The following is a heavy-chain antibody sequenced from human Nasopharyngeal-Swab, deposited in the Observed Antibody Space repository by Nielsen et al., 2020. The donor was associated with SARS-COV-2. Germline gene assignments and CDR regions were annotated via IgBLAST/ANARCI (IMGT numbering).Heavy chain of an antibody. CDR2: TYYRSTWNN. CDR3: ARESQGTRWS. V-gene: IGHV6-1*01. J-gene: IGHJ5*02. D-gene: IGHD2-15*01. CDR1: GDSVSSNSAA. Sequence: SQTLSLTCAISGDSVSSNSAAWHWLRQSASRGLAWLGRTYYRSTWNNDYAVSVKSRLIINPDTSKTQFSLQLNSVTPEDTAVYYCARESQGTRWSWGQGTLVTVSS.